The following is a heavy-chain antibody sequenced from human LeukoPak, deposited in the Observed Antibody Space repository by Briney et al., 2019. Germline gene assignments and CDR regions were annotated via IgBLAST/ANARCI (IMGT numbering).Heavy chain of an antibody. CDR1: GFTFSNAW. Sequence: GGSLRLSCAASGFTFSNAWMSWVRQAPGKGVEWVGRIKSKTDGGTTDYAAPVKGRFTISRDDSKNTLYLQMNSLKTEDTAVYYCTTDEVPKYDEYYFDYWGQGTLVTVSS. V-gene: IGHV3-15*01. D-gene: IGHD1-1*01. CDR3: TTDEVPKYDEYYFDY. J-gene: IGHJ4*02. CDR2: IKSKTDGGTT.